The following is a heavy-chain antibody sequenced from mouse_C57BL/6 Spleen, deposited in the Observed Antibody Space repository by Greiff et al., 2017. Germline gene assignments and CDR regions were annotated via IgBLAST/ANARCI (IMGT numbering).Heavy chain of an antibody. CDR1: GYTFTDYY. J-gene: IGHJ1*03. Sequence: VQLQQSGAELVRPGASVKLSCKASGYTFTDYYINWVKQRPGQGLEWIARIYPGSGNTYYNEKFKGKATLTAEKSSSTAYMQLSSLTSEDSAVYFCARWGGGRYFDVWGTGTTLTVSS. V-gene: IGHV1-76*01. CDR3: ARWGGGRYFDV. CDR2: IYPGSGNT.